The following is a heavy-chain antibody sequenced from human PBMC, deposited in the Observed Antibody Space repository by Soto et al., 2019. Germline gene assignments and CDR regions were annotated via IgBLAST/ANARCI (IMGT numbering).Heavy chain of an antibody. CDR3: ARHGAIDCSSTSCPLGLFDY. Sequence: QLQLQESGPGLVKPSETLSLTCTVSGGSISSSSYYWGWIRQPPGKGLEWIGSIYYSGSTYYNPSLKSRVTISVDTSKNQFSLKLSSVTAADTAVYYCARHGAIDCSSTSCPLGLFDYWGQGTLVTVSS. CDR1: GGSISSSSYY. D-gene: IGHD2-2*01. CDR2: IYYSGST. J-gene: IGHJ4*02. V-gene: IGHV4-39*01.